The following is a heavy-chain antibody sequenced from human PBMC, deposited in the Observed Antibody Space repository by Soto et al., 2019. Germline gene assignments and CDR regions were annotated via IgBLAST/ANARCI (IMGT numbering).Heavy chain of an antibody. CDR3: AKNDYGDYFGFIDY. D-gene: IGHD4-17*01. CDR2: ISYDGSNK. V-gene: IGHV3-30*18. CDR1: GFTFSSYG. Sequence: QVQLVESGGGVVQPGRSLRLSCAASGFTFSSYGMHWVRQAPGKGLEWVAVISYDGSNKYYADSVKGRFTISRDNSKNTLYLQMNSLRAEDTAVYYCAKNDYGDYFGFIDYWGQGTLVTVSS. J-gene: IGHJ4*02.